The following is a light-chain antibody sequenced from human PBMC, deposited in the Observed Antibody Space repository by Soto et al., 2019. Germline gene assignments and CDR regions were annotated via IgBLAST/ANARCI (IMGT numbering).Light chain of an antibody. CDR1: QGISNY. CDR3: QKYNSAPLFT. CDR2: AAS. Sequence: DIQMTQSPSSLSASVGDRVTITCRASQGISNYLAWYQQKPGKVPKLLIYAASTLQSGVPSRFSGSGSGTDFTLTISNLQPEDVATYDGQKYNSAPLFTFGPGTKVDIK. J-gene: IGKJ3*01. V-gene: IGKV1-27*01.